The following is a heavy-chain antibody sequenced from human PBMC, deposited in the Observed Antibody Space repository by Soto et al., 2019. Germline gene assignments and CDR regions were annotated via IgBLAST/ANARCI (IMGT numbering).Heavy chain of an antibody. CDR3: ARDLSGWELLPDYYYYYGMDV. J-gene: IGHJ6*02. CDR1: GFTFSSYS. CDR2: ISSSSSYI. Sequence: EVQLVESGGGLVKPRGSLRLSCAASGFTFSSYSMNWVRQAPGKGLEWVSSISSSSSYIYYADSVKGRFTISRDNAKNSLYLQMNSLRAEDTAVYYCARDLSGWELLPDYYYYYGMDVWGQGTTVTVSS. D-gene: IGHD1-26*01. V-gene: IGHV3-21*01.